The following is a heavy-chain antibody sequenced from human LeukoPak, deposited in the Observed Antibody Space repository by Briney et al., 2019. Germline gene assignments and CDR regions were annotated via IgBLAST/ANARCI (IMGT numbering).Heavy chain of an antibody. Sequence: GGSLRLSCAASGFTFNNYAMNWVRQAPGKGLEWVSSISGGGETTYYADSAKGRFTISRDNSKNTLYLQVNSLRAEDTAVYYCAKGVGCSGGTCYSGHGMDVWGQGTTVTVSS. CDR3: AKGVGCSGGTCYSGHGMDV. CDR1: GFTFNNYA. CDR2: ISGGGETT. V-gene: IGHV3-23*01. D-gene: IGHD2-15*01. J-gene: IGHJ6*02.